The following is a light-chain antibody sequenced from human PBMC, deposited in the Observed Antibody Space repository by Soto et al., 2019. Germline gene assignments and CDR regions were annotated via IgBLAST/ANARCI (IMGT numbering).Light chain of an antibody. CDR3: AAWDDSLNGHV. J-gene: IGLJ1*01. CDR2: TTN. Sequence: SVLTQPHSASGTPGQRVTISCSGISSNIGTSSVHWFQQLPGTAPKLLISTTNQRPSGVPERFSGSKSGTSASLAISGLQSEDEADYYCAAWDDSLNGHVFGTGTKVTVL. CDR1: SSNIGTSS. V-gene: IGLV1-44*01.